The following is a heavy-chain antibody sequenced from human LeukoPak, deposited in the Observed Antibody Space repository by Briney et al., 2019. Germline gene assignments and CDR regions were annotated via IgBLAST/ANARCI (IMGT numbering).Heavy chain of an antibody. J-gene: IGHJ4*02. V-gene: IGHV4-39*01. CDR1: GGSISSSSYY. D-gene: IGHD3-22*01. Sequence: PSETLSLTCTVSGGSISSSSYYWGWIRQPPGKGLEWIGSIYYSGSTYYNPSLKSRVTISVDTSKNQFSLKLSSVTAADTAVYYCARQARTYDSSGYPYDYWGQGTLVTVSS. CDR3: ARQARTYDSSGYPYDY. CDR2: IYYSGST.